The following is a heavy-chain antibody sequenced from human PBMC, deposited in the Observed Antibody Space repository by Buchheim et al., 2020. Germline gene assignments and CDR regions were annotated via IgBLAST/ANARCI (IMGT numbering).Heavy chain of an antibody. CDR3: HLYVWGSYPSDV. J-gene: IGHJ4*02. Sequence: QVQLQQWGAGLLKPSETLSLICAVYGGSFSGYYWSWIRQPPGKGLEWIGEINHSGSTNYNPSLKSRVTISVDTSKNQFSLKLSSVTAADTAVYYCHLYVWGSYPSDVWGQGTL. CDR2: INHSGST. V-gene: IGHV4-34*01. CDR1: GGSFSGYY. D-gene: IGHD3-16*02.